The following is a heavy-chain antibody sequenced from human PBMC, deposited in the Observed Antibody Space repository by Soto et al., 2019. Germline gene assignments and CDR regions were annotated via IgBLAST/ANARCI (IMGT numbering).Heavy chain of an antibody. Sequence: QITLKESGPTLVKPTQTLTLTCTFSGFSLSIGGVGVGWIRQPPGKALEWLALIYWDDAKRYGPSLESRLTITRDTSKNQVVLTMTDMDPVDTATYFCARRLRRGSCSGDRCSSGYLDYWGQGILVTVSS. CDR3: ARRLRRGSCSGDRCSSGYLDY. CDR2: IYWDDAK. V-gene: IGHV2-5*05. CDR1: GFSLSIGGVG. D-gene: IGHD2-15*01. J-gene: IGHJ4*02.